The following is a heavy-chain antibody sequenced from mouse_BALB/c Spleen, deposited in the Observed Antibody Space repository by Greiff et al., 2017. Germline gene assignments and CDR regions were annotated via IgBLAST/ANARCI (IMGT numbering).Heavy chain of an antibody. Sequence: QVQLQQPGAELVKPGASVKLSCKASGYTFTSYWMHWVKQRPGQGLEWIGEIDPSDSYTNYNQKFKGKATLTVDKSSSTAYMQLSSLTSEDSAVYYCANYYGWAMDYWGQGTSVTVSS. D-gene: IGHD1-2*01. CDR2: IDPSDSYT. CDR3: ANYYGWAMDY. CDR1: GYTFTSYW. J-gene: IGHJ4*01. V-gene: IGHV1-69*02.